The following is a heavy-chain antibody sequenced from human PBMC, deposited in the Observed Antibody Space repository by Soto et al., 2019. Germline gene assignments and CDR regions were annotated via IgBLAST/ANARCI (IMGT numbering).Heavy chain of an antibody. CDR3: ARSAYGDYFYYYYMDV. J-gene: IGHJ6*03. CDR2: INSDGSTT. D-gene: IGHD4-17*01. CDR1: GFTFSSYW. V-gene: IGHV3-74*01. Sequence: EVQLVESGGGLVQPGGSQRLSCAASGFTFSSYWMHWVRQAPGKGLVWVSRINSDGSTTNYADVVKGRFTISRDIAKNTLYLQMNSLRAEDTAVYYCARSAYGDYFYYYYMDVWGKGTTVTVSS.